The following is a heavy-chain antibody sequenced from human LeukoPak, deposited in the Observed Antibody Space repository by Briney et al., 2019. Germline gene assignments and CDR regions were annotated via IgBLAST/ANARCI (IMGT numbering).Heavy chain of an antibody. CDR3: VKETFGVGRNRQLDY. V-gene: IGHV3-23*01. D-gene: IGHD3-3*01. CDR1: GFTFSSYA. J-gene: IGHJ4*02. CDR2: ISGSGGST. Sequence: GGSLRLSCAASGFTFSSYAMSWVRQAPGKGLEWVSAISGSGGSTYYADSVKGRFTISRDNSKNTLYLQMNSLRAEDTAVYYCVKETFGVGRNRQLDYWGQGTLVTVSS.